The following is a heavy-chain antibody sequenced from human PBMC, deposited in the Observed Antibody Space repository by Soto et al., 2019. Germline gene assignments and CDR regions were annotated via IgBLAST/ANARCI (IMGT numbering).Heavy chain of an antibody. J-gene: IGHJ4*02. CDR2: ISSSSSYI. Sequence: EVQLVESGGGLVKPGGSLRLSCAASGFTFSSYSMNWVRQAPGKGLEWVSSISSSSSYIYYADSVKGRFTISRDNAENSLYLQMNSLRAEDTAVYYCARMSGYCSGGSCFYFDYWGQGTLVTVSS. CDR1: GFTFSSYS. V-gene: IGHV3-21*01. D-gene: IGHD2-15*01. CDR3: ARMSGYCSGGSCFYFDY.